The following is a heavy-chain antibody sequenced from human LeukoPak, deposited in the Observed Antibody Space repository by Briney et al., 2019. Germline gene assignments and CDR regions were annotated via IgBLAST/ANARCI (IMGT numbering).Heavy chain of an antibody. CDR1: GFTFSSYA. J-gene: IGHJ4*02. D-gene: IGHD1-26*01. V-gene: IGHV3-30*04. CDR2: ISYDGSNK. CDR3: ASGGIYYGAAFDF. Sequence: GGSLRLSCAASGFTFSSYAMHWVRQAPGKGLEWVAVISYDGSNKYYADSVKGRFTISRDNSKNSLYLQMNSLRAEDTALYYCASGGIYYGAAFDFWGQGTLVTVSS.